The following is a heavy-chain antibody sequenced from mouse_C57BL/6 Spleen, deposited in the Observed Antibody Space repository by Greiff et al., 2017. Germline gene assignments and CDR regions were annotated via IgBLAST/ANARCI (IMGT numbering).Heavy chain of an antibody. CDR3: ARGGTTVAYYAMDY. V-gene: IGHV1-47*01. CDR2: FHPYNDDT. Sequence: QVQLQQSGAELVKPGASVKMSCKASGYTFTTYPIEWMKQNHGKSLEWIGNFHPYNDDTKYNEKFKDKATLTADKSSSPAYMQLSSLTYEDSAVYYCARGGTTVAYYAMDYWGQGTSVTVSS. J-gene: IGHJ4*01. D-gene: IGHD1-1*01. CDR1: GYTFTTYP.